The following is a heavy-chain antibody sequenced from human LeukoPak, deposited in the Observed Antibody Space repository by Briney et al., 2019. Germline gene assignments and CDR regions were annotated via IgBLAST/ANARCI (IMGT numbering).Heavy chain of an antibody. V-gene: IGHV4-34*01. CDR1: GGSFSGYY. D-gene: IGHD5-18*01. CDR3: ARTWIQAPFDY. J-gene: IGHJ4*02. CDR2: INHSGST. Sequence: PSETLSLTCAVYGGSFSGYYWSWIRQPPGKGLEWIGEINHSGSTNYNPSLKSRVTISVDTSKNQFSLKLSSVTAADTAAYYCARTWIQAPFDYWGQGTLVTVSS.